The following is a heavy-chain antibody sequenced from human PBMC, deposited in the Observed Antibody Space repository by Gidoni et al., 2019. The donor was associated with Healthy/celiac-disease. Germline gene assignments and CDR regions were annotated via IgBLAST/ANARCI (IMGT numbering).Heavy chain of an antibody. CDR2: MSSISSYI. Sequence: EVQLVESGGGLVKPGGSLRLSCAASGFTFSSYSMNWVRQAPGKGLEWVSSMSSISSYIYYADSVKGRFTISRDNAKNSLYLQMNSLRAEDTAVYYCARGSDYYDSSGYYYSDAFDIWGQVTMVTVSS. J-gene: IGHJ3*02. CDR1: GFTFSSYS. V-gene: IGHV3-21*01. D-gene: IGHD3-22*01. CDR3: ARGSDYYDSSGYYYSDAFDI.